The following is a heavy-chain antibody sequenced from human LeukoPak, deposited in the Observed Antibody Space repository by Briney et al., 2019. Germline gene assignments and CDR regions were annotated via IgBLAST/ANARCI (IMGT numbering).Heavy chain of an antibody. CDR3: ARGPTRRYYYGSGSYYNVEYYYGMDV. V-gene: IGHV3-48*04. CDR2: ISSTSSTI. D-gene: IGHD3-10*01. CDR1: GFTFSYYS. Sequence: GGSLRLSCAASGFTFSYYSMNWVRQAPGKGLEWISYISSTSSTIYYADSVKGRFTISRDNAKNSLYLQMNSLRVEDTAVYYCARGPTRRYYYGSGSYYNVEYYYGMDVWGQGTTVTVSS. J-gene: IGHJ6*02.